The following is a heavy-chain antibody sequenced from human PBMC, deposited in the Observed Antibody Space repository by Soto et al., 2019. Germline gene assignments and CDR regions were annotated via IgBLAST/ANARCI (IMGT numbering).Heavy chain of an antibody. J-gene: IGHJ6*02. V-gene: IGHV5-51*01. D-gene: IGHD3-10*01. Sequence: GESLKISCKGSGYIFTSYWLGWVRQMPGKGLEWMWIIYPGDSDTRYSPSFQAQVTISADKSISTAYLQWSSLKASDSAMYYCARVRSKGMDVWGQGTTVTVSS. CDR3: ARVRSKGMDV. CDR2: IYPGDSDT. CDR1: GYIFTSYW.